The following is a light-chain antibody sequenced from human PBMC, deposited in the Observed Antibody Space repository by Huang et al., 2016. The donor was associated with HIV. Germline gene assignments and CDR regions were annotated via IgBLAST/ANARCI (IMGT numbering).Light chain of an antibody. J-gene: IGKJ3*01. CDR2: GAS. V-gene: IGKV3-15*01. CDR1: QSVSGN. CDR3: QQYHHWPVT. Sequence: EIVMTQSPATLSVSPGERATLSCRSSQSVSGNLAWYQQRPGQAPRLLIYGASTRATGITATCSGSGSGTEFTLTISSLQSTDFAVYYCQQYHHWPVTFGPGTKVD.